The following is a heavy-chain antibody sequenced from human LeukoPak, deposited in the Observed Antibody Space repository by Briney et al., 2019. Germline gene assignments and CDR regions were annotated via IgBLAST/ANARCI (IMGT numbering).Heavy chain of an antibody. D-gene: IGHD2-21*02. CDR3: AKIDDYYKHFDS. J-gene: IGHJ4*02. Sequence: PGGSLRLSCTASDFNFNTYTIDWVRQAPGKGLEWVSSISSRSSYIYYADALRDRFSTSRDNAKNSVYLQMDGLRVEDTAGYYCAKIDDYYKHFDSWGQGTLVTVSS. CDR2: ISSRSSYI. V-gene: IGHV3-21*01. CDR1: DFNFNTYT.